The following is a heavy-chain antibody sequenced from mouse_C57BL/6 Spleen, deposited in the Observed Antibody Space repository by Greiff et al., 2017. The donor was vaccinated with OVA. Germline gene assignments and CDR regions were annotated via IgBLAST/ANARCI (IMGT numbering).Heavy chain of an antibody. Sequence: QVQLQQPGAELVKPGASVKMSCKASGYTFTSYWITWVKQRHGQGLEWIGDIYPGSGSTNYNEKFKRKATLTVDTSSSTAYIQLSSLTSEDSSVYYCARSSYGNYPAWFAYWGQGTLVTVSA. J-gene: IGHJ3*01. CDR2: IYPGSGST. V-gene: IGHV1-55*01. D-gene: IGHD2-1*01. CDR1: GYTFTSYW. CDR3: ARSSYGNYPAWFAY.